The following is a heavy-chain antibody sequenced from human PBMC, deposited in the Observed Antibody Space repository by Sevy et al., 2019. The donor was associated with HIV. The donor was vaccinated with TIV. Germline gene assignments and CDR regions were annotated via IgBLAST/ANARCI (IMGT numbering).Heavy chain of an antibody. Sequence: SETLSLTCTVSGGSINSDHWNWIRQPPGKGLEWIGYVYYTGGTNYNPSLKYRVTISVDRTKNQFSLKLTSVTAAVTAVYYCARRNDFDIWGQGTMVTVSS. J-gene: IGHJ3*02. V-gene: IGHV4-59*08. CDR2: VYYTGGT. CDR1: GGSINSDH. CDR3: ARRNDFDI.